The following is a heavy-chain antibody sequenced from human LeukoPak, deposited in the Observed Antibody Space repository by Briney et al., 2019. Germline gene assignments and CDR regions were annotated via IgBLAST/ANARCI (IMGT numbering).Heavy chain of an antibody. J-gene: IGHJ4*02. CDR2: INCNSGAT. CDR1: GYSFTGYY. V-gene: IGHV1-2*02. D-gene: IGHD1-26*01. CDR3: ARVLETWIVGFAH. Sequence: ASVTVSCKASGYSFTGYYLHWVRQAPGQGLEWMGWINCNSGATNYAQKFQGRVTMTRDTSISTVYMELNSLGSDDTAIYYCARVLETWIVGFAHWGQGTLVTVSS.